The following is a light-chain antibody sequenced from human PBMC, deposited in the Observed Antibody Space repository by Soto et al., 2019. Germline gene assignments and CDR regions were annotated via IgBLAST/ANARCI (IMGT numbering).Light chain of an antibody. J-gene: IGLJ1*01. Sequence: QSALTQPASVSGSPGQSITISCTGTSSDVGGYNYVSWYQQHPGKAPKLLLYDVSNRPSGVSHRFACSKSGNTASLTISGLHAQDEADYYCSAYTRSILLYVFGTGTKLTVL. V-gene: IGLV2-14*01. CDR3: SAYTRSILLYV. CDR2: DVS. CDR1: SSDVGGYNY.